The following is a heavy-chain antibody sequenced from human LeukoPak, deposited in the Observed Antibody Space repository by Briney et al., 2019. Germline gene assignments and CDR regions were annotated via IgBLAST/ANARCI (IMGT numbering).Heavy chain of an antibody. CDR3: AKDRDRSSRGVFDY. J-gene: IGHJ4*02. CDR1: GFSFSSYA. CDR2: ISGSGSST. Sequence: PGGSLRLSCAASGFSFSSYAMSWVRQAPGKGLEWVSAISGSGSSTYYADSVKGRFTISRDNSKNTLYLQMNSLRVEDTAVYYCAKDRDRSSRGVFDYWGQGTLVTVSS. V-gene: IGHV3-23*01. D-gene: IGHD6-6*01.